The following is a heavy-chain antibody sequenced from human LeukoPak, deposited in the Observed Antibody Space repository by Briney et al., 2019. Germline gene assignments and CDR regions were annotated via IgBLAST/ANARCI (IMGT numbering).Heavy chain of an antibody. CDR1: GYSFTSYW. J-gene: IGHJ5*02. CDR2: IYPGDSDT. V-gene: IGHV5-51*01. CDR3: ARRGLPYCSSTSCNWFDP. Sequence: GESLKISCKGSGYSFTSYWIGWVRQMPGKGLEWMGIIYPGDSDTRYSPFFQGQVTISADKSISTAYLQWSSLKASDTAMYYCARRGLPYCSSTSCNWFDPWGQGTLVTVSS. D-gene: IGHD2-2*01.